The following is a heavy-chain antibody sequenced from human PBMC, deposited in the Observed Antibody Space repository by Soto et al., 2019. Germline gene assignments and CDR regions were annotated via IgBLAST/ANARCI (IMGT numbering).Heavy chain of an antibody. Sequence: GXSLKASCKASGGTFSSYASSWVRQAPGQGLEWMGGIIPIFGTANYAQKFQGRVTITADEATSTAYMELSSLRSEDTAVDYCARAPYYYDSSGYSLNWFDPWGQGTLVTVSS. V-gene: IGHV1-69*13. J-gene: IGHJ5*02. CDR2: IIPIFGTA. CDR1: GGTFSSYA. D-gene: IGHD3-22*01. CDR3: ARAPYYYDSSGYSLNWFDP.